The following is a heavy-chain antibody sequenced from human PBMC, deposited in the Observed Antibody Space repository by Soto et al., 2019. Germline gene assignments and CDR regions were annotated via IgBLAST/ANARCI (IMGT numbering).Heavy chain of an antibody. CDR3: ARGSGGWFGGAYDYGMDV. D-gene: IGHD3-10*01. CDR1: GYTFTSYG. J-gene: IGHJ6*02. CDR2: ISPYNGNT. Sequence: QVQLVQSGAEVKKPGASVKVSCKASGYTFTSYGISWVRQAPGQGLEWMGWISPYNGNTNYAQKLQGRVTMTTDTSTSTADRDLRSRRADDTAVDYWARGSGGWFGGAYDYGMDVWGQGTTVTVSS. V-gene: IGHV1-18*01.